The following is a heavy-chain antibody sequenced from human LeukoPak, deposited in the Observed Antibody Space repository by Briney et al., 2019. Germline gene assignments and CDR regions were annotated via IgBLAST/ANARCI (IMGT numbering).Heavy chain of an antibody. Sequence: PSETLSLTCTVSGGSISSYYWSWIRQPPAKGLEWIGYIYYSGSTNYNPSLKSRVTISVDTSKNQFSLKLSSVTAADTAVYYCARAANYYYYMDVWGKGTTVTISS. CDR2: IYYSGST. J-gene: IGHJ6*03. CDR3: ARAANYYYYMDV. V-gene: IGHV4-59*01. CDR1: GGSISSYY.